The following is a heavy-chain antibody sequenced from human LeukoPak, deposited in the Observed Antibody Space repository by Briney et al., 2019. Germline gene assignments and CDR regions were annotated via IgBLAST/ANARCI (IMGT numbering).Heavy chain of an antibody. J-gene: IGHJ4*02. V-gene: IGHV3-30*04. Sequence: GGSLRLSCAASGFTFSSYAMHWVRQAPGKGLEWVAVIASDGRDKKYADSVKGRFTITRDNSKNTLYLQMNSLRAEDTAVYYCAKDGARGPAKYYFDYWGQGTLVTVSS. CDR3: AKDGARGPAKYYFDY. CDR1: GFTFSSYA. D-gene: IGHD2-2*01. CDR2: IASDGRDK.